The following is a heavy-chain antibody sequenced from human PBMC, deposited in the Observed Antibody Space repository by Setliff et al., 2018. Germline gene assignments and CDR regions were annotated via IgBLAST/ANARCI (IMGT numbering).Heavy chain of an antibody. CDR3: TVYNTGSSKGHY. J-gene: IGHJ4*02. CDR1: GGSFSGYY. Sequence: SETLSLTCAVYGGSFSGYYWSWIRQPPGKGLEWIGEINHSGSTNYNPSLKSRVTISVDTSKNQFSLTLSSVTAAYTALYYCTVYNTGSSKGHYWGQGTPVTVSS. V-gene: IGHV4-34*01. D-gene: IGHD2-8*02. CDR2: INHSGST.